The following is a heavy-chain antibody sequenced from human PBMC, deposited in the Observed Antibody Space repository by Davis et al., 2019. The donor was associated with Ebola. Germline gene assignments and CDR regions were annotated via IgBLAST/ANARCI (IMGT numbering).Heavy chain of an antibody. Sequence: GGSLRLSCAASGFTFSSNSMNWVRQAPGKGLEWVSAVTSSGGGTYYADSVKGRFIISRDNSINTLYLQMNSLSVEDTAVYYCAKGGSGWPSDYSYGMGVWGKGTTVTVSS. CDR2: VTSSGGGT. D-gene: IGHD6-19*01. CDR3: AKGGSGWPSDYSYGMGV. CDR1: GFTFSSNS. V-gene: IGHV3-23*01. J-gene: IGHJ6*04.